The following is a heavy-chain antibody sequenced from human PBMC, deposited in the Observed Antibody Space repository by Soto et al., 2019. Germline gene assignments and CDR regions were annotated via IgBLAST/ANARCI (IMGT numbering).Heavy chain of an antibody. CDR1: GGSINSGGYC. J-gene: IGHJ4*02. CDR2: ISYGGST. V-gene: IGHV4-31*03. CDR3: SRGILV. Sequence: QVQLQESGPGLVKPSQTLSLTCTVSGGSINSGGYCWGWIRQHPGKGLDWIGCISYGGSTCYNPSLKSRVTISVDTSKNQFSLKLTSVTAAETAVYYCSRGILVWGQGALITVSS. D-gene: IGHD5-18*01.